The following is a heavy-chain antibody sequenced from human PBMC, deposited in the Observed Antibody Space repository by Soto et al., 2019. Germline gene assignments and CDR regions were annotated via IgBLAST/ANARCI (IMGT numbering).Heavy chain of an antibody. CDR3: VTGRPTHWYS. V-gene: IGHV3-13*01. Sequence: GGSLRLSCAASGFTFSSFDMHWFRQATGKGLEWVSGIGGGGDTYYPGSVKGRFTISRENAKNSLYLQMNSLRAGDTAVYYCVTGRPTHWYSWGQGTLVTVSS. J-gene: IGHJ5*02. CDR2: IGGGGDT. D-gene: IGHD1-20*01. CDR1: GFTFSSFD.